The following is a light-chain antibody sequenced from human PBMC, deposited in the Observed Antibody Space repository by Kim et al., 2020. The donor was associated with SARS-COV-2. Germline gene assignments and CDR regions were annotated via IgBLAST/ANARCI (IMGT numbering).Light chain of an antibody. CDR2: QDS. V-gene: IGLV3-1*01. CDR1: KLGDKY. J-gene: IGLJ2*01. Sequence: SYELTQQPSVSVSPGQTASITCSGDKLGDKYVWWYQQKPGQSPVLVIYQDSKRPSGIPERFSGSNSGNTATLTISGTQAMDEADYYCQAWDSSTVVFGGGTQRTVL. CDR3: QAWDSSTVV.